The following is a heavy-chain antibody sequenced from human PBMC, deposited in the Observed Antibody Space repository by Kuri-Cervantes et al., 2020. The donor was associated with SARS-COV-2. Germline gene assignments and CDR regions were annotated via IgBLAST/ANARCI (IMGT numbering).Heavy chain of an antibody. J-gene: IGHJ6*02. CDR1: GYSISSGYY. CDR3: ARNLYSSGWYDYYGMDV. CDR2: IYHSGST. Sequence: SETLSLTCAVSGYSISSGYYWGWIRQPPGKGLEWIGSIYHSGSTYYNPSLKSRVTISVDTSKNQFSLKLSSVTAADTAVYYCARNLYSSGWYDYYGMDVWGQGTMVTVSS. D-gene: IGHD6-19*01. V-gene: IGHV4-38-2*01.